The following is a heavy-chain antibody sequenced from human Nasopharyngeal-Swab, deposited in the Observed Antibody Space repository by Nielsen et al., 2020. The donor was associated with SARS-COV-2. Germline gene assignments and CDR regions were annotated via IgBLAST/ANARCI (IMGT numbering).Heavy chain of an antibody. D-gene: IGHD6-19*01. J-gene: IGHJ4*02. V-gene: IGHV3-23*01. Sequence: GGSLRLSCEASGFDFGSHAMSWVRQAPGKGLEWVSSISGSGDITYYADSVRGRFTISRDNSKKTLDLQMTSLRVEDTAVYYCATGQPDPPFGYSRGWNSPLYYFDDWGRGTLVTVSS. CDR1: GFDFGSHA. CDR3: ATGQPDPPFGYSRGWNSPLYYFDD. CDR2: ISGSGDIT.